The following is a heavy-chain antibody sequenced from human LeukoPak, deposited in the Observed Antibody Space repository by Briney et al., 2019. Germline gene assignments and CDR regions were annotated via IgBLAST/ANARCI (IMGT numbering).Heavy chain of an antibody. Sequence: EASVTVSCKASGYTFTSYGISWVRQAPGQGLEWMGWISAYNGNTNYAQKLQGRVTMTTDTSTSTAYMELRSLRSDDTAVYYCARAGGQWLVQGFDYWGQGTLVTVSS. D-gene: IGHD6-19*01. CDR2: ISAYNGNT. CDR3: ARAGGQWLVQGFDY. J-gene: IGHJ4*02. V-gene: IGHV1-18*01. CDR1: GYTFTSYG.